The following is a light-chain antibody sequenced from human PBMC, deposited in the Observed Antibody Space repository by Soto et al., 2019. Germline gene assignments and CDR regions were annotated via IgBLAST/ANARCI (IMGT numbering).Light chain of an antibody. V-gene: IGKV3-20*01. Sequence: IAMTQSPGTLSLSPGEIATLSCRASQSLSSSQLAWYQQKPGQAPRLLIHDASSRATGISDRFTGSGSGTDFTLTITTLEPEDVAVYYCQQYGSSPRTLGLGTKVDIK. CDR3: QQYGSSPRT. CDR2: DAS. CDR1: QSLSSSQ. J-gene: IGKJ1*01.